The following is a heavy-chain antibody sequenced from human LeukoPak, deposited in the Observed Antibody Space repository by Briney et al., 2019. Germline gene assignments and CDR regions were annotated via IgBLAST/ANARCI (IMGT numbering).Heavy chain of an antibody. D-gene: IGHD6-19*01. CDR3: ARDIFQLEGYSSGRSHRKKNGMDV. CDR1: GFTFSSHA. V-gene: IGHV3-48*04. Sequence: GGSLRLSCAASGFTFSSHAFNWVRQAPGKGLEWISFITSSSSTIYYADSVKGRFTISRDNAKNSLYLQMNSLRAEDTAVYYCARDIFQLEGYSSGRSHRKKNGMDVWGQGTTVTVSS. CDR2: ITSSSSTI. J-gene: IGHJ6*02.